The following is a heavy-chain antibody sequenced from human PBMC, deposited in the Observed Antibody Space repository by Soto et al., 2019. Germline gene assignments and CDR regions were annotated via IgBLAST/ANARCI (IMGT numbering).Heavy chain of an antibody. CDR1: GFTFSSYA. V-gene: IGHV3-30-3*01. J-gene: IGHJ4*02. Sequence: RRLSCAASGFTFSSYAMHWVRQAPGKGLEWVAVISYDGSNKYYADSVKGRFTISRDNSKNTLYLQMNSLRAEDTAVYYCARDGDSLDSEPSGFDYWGQGTLVTVSS. CDR2: ISYDGSNK. CDR3: ARDGDSLDSEPSGFDY. D-gene: IGHD5-18*01.